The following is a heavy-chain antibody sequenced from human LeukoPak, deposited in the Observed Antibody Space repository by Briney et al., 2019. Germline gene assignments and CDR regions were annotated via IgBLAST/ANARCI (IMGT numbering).Heavy chain of an antibody. CDR3: VKALAYCGGDCYPTLFDY. J-gene: IGHJ4*02. CDR2: ISSNGGST. CDR1: GFTFSSYA. D-gene: IGHD2-21*02. V-gene: IGHV3-64D*06. Sequence: PGGSLRLSCSASGFTFSSYAMHWVRQAPGKGLEYVSAISSNGGSTYYADSVKGRFTISRDNSKNTLYLQMSSLRAEDTAVYYCVKALAYCGGDCYPTLFDYWGQGTLVTVSS.